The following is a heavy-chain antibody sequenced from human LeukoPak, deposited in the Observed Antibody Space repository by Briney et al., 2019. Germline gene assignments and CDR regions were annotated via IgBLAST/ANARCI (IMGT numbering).Heavy chain of an antibody. Sequence: QPGGSLRLSCTVSGFTVSSNSMSWVRQAPGKGLEWVSFIYSDNTHYSDSVKGRFTISRDNSKNTLYLQMNSLRAEDTAVYYCAKGGVATIGYYFDYWGQGTLVTVSS. CDR2: IYSDNT. D-gene: IGHD5-12*01. J-gene: IGHJ4*02. CDR3: AKGGVATIGYYFDY. CDR1: GFTVSSNS. V-gene: IGHV3-53*01.